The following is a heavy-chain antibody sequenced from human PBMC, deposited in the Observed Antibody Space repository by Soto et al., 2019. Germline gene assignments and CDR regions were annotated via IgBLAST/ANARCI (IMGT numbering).Heavy chain of an antibody. Sequence: GGSLRLSCAASGFSFSDYAMSWVRQAPGKGLEWVSGVSGGGGVTNYAGSVKGRFTISRDNSKNTVYLQMNGLRAEDTAIYYCAKGRCSGTSCYSDYWGQGTLVTVSS. CDR1: GFSFSDYA. J-gene: IGHJ4*02. CDR3: AKGRCSGTSCYSDY. V-gene: IGHV3-23*01. D-gene: IGHD2-15*01. CDR2: VSGGGGVT.